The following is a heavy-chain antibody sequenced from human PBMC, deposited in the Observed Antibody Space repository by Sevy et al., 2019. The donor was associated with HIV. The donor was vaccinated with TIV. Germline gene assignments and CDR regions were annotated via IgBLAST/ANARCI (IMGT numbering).Heavy chain of an antibody. CDR3: ARVPITMVRGGKNHPYYFDY. J-gene: IGHJ4*02. CDR1: GFTFDDYG. D-gene: IGHD3-10*01. CDR2: INWNGGST. V-gene: IGHV3-20*04. Sequence: GGSLRLSCAASGFTFDDYGMSWVRQAPGKGLEWVSGINWNGGSTGYADSVKGRFTISRDNAKNSLYLQMNSLRAEDTAVYYCARVPITMVRGGKNHPYYFDYWGQGTLVTVSS.